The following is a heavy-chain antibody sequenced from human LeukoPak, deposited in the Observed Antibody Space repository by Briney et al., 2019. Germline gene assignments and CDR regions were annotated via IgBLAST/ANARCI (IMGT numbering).Heavy chain of an antibody. Sequence: GASVTVSCKTSGDTFTTYAIIWVRQAPGQGLEWMGGIIPMFGTPNYAQRLQGRVTITADKSTSTAYMELSSLRSEDTAVYYCARAPTPHYYDSSGYGWLSYWGQGTLVTVSS. CDR3: ARAPTPHYYDSSGYGWLSY. V-gene: IGHV1-69*06. CDR1: GDTFTTYA. CDR2: IIPMFGTP. D-gene: IGHD3-22*01. J-gene: IGHJ4*02.